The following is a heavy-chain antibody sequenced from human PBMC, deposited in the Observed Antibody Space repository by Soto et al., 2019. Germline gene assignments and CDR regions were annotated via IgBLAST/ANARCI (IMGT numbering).Heavy chain of an antibody. J-gene: IGHJ4*02. CDR2: INHSGST. V-gene: IGHV4-34*01. D-gene: IGHD4-17*01. CDR1: GGSFSGYC. CDR3: ARASGTYGDYRYYFDY. Sequence: SETLSLTCAVYGGSFSGYCWSWIRQPPGKGLEWIGEINHSGSTNYNPSLESRVTISVDTSKNQFSLKLSSVTAADTAVYYCARASGTYGDYRYYFDYWGQGTQVTVSS.